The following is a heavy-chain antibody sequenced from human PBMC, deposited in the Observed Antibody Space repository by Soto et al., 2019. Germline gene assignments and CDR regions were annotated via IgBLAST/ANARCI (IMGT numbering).Heavy chain of an antibody. CDR2: INPDNGNT. CDR1: GYTFTRYT. Sequence: ASVKVSCKASGYTFTRYTMNWARQAPGQRLEWMGWINPDNGNTKSSQKFQDRVIITRDTSASTAYMDLSSLRSEDTAVYYCARGIATGQLDPWGQGTLVTVSS. CDR3: ARGIATGQLDP. D-gene: IGHD2-15*01. V-gene: IGHV1-3*01. J-gene: IGHJ5*02.